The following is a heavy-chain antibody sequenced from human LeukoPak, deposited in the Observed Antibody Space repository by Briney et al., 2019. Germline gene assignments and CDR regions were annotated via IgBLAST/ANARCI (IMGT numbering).Heavy chain of an antibody. J-gene: IGHJ4*02. CDR1: GGSISSNY. D-gene: IGHD6-19*01. CDR2: ISYSGST. CDR3: ARHVDQWLGTDY. Sequence: SETLSLTCTGSGGSISSNYWSWIRQPPGKGLEWIGYISYSGSTNYNPSLKSRVTISVDTSKNQFSLKLSSVTAADTAFYFCARHVDQWLGTDYWGQGTLVTVSS. V-gene: IGHV4-59*08.